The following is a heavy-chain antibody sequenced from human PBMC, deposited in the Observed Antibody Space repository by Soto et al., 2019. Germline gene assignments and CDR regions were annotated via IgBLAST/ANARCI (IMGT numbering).Heavy chain of an antibody. CDR1: GGSITSDYSC. D-gene: IGHD7-27*01. CDR3: ARGPSGDKVYY. Sequence: QVQLQESGPGLVKPSQTLSLTCTVSGGSITSDYSCWSWIRQPPGEGLEWIGHIFDSGTTYTNPSLRSQVAISLDTSKNHFSLTLSSVTAADTAVYYCARGPSGDKVYYWGQGALVTVSS. J-gene: IGHJ4*02. V-gene: IGHV4-30-4*01. CDR2: IFDSGTT.